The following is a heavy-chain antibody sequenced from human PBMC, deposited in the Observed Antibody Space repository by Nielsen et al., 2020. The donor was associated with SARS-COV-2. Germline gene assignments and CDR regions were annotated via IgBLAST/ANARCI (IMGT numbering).Heavy chain of an antibody. V-gene: IGHV3-21*01. CDR1: GFTFSSYS. J-gene: IGHJ4*02. CDR2: ISSSSSYI. CDR3: ARDRSPGPNSSGYYLKTTTYYFDY. Sequence: GESLKISCAASGFTFSSYSMNWVRQAPGKGLEWVSSISSSSSYIYYADSVKGRFTISRDNAKNSLYLQMNSLRAEDTAVYYCARDRSPGPNSSGYYLKTTTYYFDYWGQGTLVTVSS. D-gene: IGHD3-22*01.